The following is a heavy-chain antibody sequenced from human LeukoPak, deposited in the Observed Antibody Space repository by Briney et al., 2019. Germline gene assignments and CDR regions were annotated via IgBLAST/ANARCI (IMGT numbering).Heavy chain of an antibody. V-gene: IGHV4-59*02. Sequence: SETLPLTCSVSGDSVSRFYWSWIRQPPGKGPEWIGFVYHTGSTTYNPSLKSRVSILIDTSKNQFSLKLTSVTAADTAVYYCARANRDGFNTDFDHWGQGNLDTVSS. CDR1: GDSVSRFY. J-gene: IGHJ4*02. D-gene: IGHD5-24*01. CDR3: ARANRDGFNTDFDH. CDR2: VYHTGST.